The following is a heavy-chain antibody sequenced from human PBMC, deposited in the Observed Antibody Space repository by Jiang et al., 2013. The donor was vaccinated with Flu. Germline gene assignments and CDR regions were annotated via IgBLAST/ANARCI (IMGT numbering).Heavy chain of an antibody. J-gene: IGHJ4*02. CDR2: MYNSGST. CDR3: ARIYSDSNGWYNFDY. Sequence: GSGLVKPSETLSLTCTVSGGSIRSYYWSWIRQPPGKGLEWIGYMYNSGSTNYNPSLKSRVTISVDTSKNQFSLKVNSVTAADTAVYYCARIYSDSNGWYNFDYWGQGTLVTVSS. D-gene: IGHD6-19*01. V-gene: IGHV4-59*13. CDR1: GGSIRSYY.